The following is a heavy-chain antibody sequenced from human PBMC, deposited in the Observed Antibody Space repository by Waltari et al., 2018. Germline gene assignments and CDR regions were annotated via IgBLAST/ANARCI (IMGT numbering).Heavy chain of an antibody. Sequence: EVQLLESGGGLVQPGGSLRLSCAASGFPFSSYAMSWVRQAPGKGLEWVSVIYSGGSTYYADSVKGRFTISRDNSKNTLYLQMNSLRAEDTAVYYCAKETRVTGTPQIDYWGQGTLVTVSS. CDR2: IYSGGST. V-gene: IGHV3-23*03. CDR3: AKETRVTGTPQIDY. D-gene: IGHD1-20*01. J-gene: IGHJ4*02. CDR1: GFPFSSYA.